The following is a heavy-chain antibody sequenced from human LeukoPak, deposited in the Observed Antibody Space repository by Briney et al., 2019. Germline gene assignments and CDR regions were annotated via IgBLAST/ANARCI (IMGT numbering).Heavy chain of an antibody. D-gene: IGHD3-10*01. CDR1: GGSISSYY. CDR2: IYSTGST. CDR3: ARTYYYGSGSPKKYNWFDP. V-gene: IGHV4-4*07. J-gene: IGHJ5*02. Sequence: SSETLSLTCTVSGGSISSYYWSSIRQPAGKGLEWIGRIYSTGSTNYNPSLKSRVTMSVDTSKNQFSLKLSSVTAADTAVYYCARTYYYGSGSPKKYNWFDPWGQGTLVTVSS.